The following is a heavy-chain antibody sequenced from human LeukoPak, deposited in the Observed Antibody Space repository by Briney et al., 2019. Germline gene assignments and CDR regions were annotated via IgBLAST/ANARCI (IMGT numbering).Heavy chain of an antibody. D-gene: IGHD2-2*03. CDR1: GYTFTSYY. V-gene: IGHV1-46*01. CDR2: INPSGGST. J-gene: IGHJ3*02. Sequence: ASVKVSCKASGYTFTSYYMHWVRQAPGQGLEWMGIINPSGGSTSYAQRFQGRVTMTRDTSTSTVYMELSSLRSEDTAVYYCARDGYCSSTSCPGDAFDIWGQGTMVTVSS. CDR3: ARDGYCSSTSCPGDAFDI.